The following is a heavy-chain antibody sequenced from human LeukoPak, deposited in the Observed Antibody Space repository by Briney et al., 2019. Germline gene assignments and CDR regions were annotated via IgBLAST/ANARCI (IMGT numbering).Heavy chain of an antibody. Sequence: GGSLRLSCAASGFTFSSYAMHWVRQAPGKGLEWVAVISYDGSNKYYADSVKGRFTISRDNSKNTLYLQMNSLRAEDTAVYYCARDPRPSIAAAGPFDYWGQGTLVTVSS. V-gene: IGHV3-30-3*01. D-gene: IGHD6-13*01. CDR1: GFTFSSYA. CDR2: ISYDGSNK. CDR3: ARDPRPSIAAAGPFDY. J-gene: IGHJ4*02.